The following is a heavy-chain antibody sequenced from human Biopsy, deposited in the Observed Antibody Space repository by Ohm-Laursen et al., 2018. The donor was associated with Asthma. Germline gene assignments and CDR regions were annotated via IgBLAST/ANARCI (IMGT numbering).Heavy chain of an antibody. D-gene: IGHD3-22*01. Sequence: LSLTCAYRGSFRGYVWTWIRQAPGKGLEWVSYIDKSSNSIYYGDSVKGRFTISRDNAKNLLYLQMNSLRADDTAVYFCARLAYYDRSGTHYFDHWGQGNLVTVSS. J-gene: IGHJ4*02. V-gene: IGHV3-11*01. CDR3: ARLAYYDRSGTHYFDH. CDR1: GSFRGYV. CDR2: IDKSSNSI.